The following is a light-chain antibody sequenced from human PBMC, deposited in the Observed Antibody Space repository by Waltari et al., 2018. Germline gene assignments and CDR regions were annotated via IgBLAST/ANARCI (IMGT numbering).Light chain of an antibody. V-gene: IGLV2-23*02. CDR1: SSDVGNYVF. Sequence: QSALTQPASVSGSPGPSITISCTGRSSDVGNYVFVSWYQQYPGKAPKVIIYEVNKRLSGVSDRFSGSKSGNTAFPTISGLQPEDEADYHCCSYATSNTPVAFGGGTKVTLL. CDR3: CSYATSNTPVA. CDR2: EVN. J-gene: IGLJ2*01.